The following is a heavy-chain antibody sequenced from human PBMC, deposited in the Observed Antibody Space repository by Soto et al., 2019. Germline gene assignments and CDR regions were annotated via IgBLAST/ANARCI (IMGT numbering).Heavy chain of an antibody. CDR2: IYHSGST. J-gene: IGHJ6*02. Sequence: SETLSVTCAVSGGSISRGGYSWSWIRQPPGKGLEWIGYIYHSGSTYYNPSLKSRVTISVDRSKNQFSLKLSSVTAADTAVYYCARGRADFWSGYSYYYVMAVRGQGTTVTVSS. CDR1: GGSISRGGYS. CDR3: ARGRADFWSGYSYYYVMAV. V-gene: IGHV4-30-2*01. D-gene: IGHD3-3*01.